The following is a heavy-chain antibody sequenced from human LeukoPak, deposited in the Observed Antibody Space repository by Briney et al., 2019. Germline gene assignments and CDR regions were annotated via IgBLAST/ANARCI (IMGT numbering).Heavy chain of an antibody. CDR3: AKDPEQQLVLAVGMDV. V-gene: IGHV3-30*18. CDR2: ISYDGSNK. Sequence: PGGSLRLSCAASGFTFSSYGMHWVRQAPGKGLGWVAVISYDGSNKYYADSVKGRFTISRDNSKNTLYLQMSSLRAEDTAVYYCAKDPEQQLVLAVGMDVWGQGTTVTVSS. D-gene: IGHD6-13*01. J-gene: IGHJ6*02. CDR1: GFTFSSYG.